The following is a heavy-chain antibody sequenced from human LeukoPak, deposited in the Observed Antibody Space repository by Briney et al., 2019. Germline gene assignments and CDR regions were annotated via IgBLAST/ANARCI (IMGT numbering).Heavy chain of an antibody. Sequence: PSETLSLTCAVYGGSFSGYYWSWIRQPPGKGLEWIGEINHSGSTNYNPSLKSRVTISVDTSKNQFSLKLSPVTAADTAVYYCARGLKQLVRFRRLYYFDYWGQGTLVTVSS. CDR3: ARGLKQLVRFRRLYYFDY. J-gene: IGHJ4*02. CDR1: GGSFSGYY. CDR2: INHSGST. V-gene: IGHV4-34*01. D-gene: IGHD6-6*01.